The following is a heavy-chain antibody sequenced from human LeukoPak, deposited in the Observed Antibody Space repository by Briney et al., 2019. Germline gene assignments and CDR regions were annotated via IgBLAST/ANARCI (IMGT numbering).Heavy chain of an antibody. CDR3: ARVRGSYHFDY. D-gene: IGHD1-26*01. V-gene: IGHV3-48*01. CDR2: ITSSSSAI. J-gene: IGHJ4*02. Sequence: GGSLRLSCAASGFTFSGYSMNWVRQAPGKGLEGVSYITSSSSAIYYADSVKGRFTISRDNAKNSLYLQMNSLRAEDTAVYYCARVRGSYHFDYWGQGTLVTVSS. CDR1: GFTFSGYS.